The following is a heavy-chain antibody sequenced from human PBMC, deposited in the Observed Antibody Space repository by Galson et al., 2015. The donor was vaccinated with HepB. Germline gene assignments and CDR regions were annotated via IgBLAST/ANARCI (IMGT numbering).Heavy chain of an antibody. Sequence: ETLSLTCSVSGDSLNSYYWSWIRQSPGRGLEWIGYIDYSGNTNYNPSFRSRVTIALDTSKNQLSLKVTSVTAADTAVYYCARNYDGNAYAHFDSWGQGTLVTVSS. CDR2: IDYSGNT. CDR1: GDSLNSYY. CDR3: ARNYDGNAYAHFDS. J-gene: IGHJ4*02. D-gene: IGHD4-23*01. V-gene: IGHV4-59*08.